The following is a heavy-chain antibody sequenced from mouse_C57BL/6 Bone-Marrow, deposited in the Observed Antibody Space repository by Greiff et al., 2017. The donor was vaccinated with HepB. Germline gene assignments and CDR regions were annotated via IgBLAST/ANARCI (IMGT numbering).Heavy chain of an antibody. CDR2: INPNNGGT. CDR1: GYTFTDYN. D-gene: IGHD1-1*01. Sequence: EVKLVESGPELVKPGASVKMSCKASGYTFTDYNMHWVKQSHGKSLEWIGYINPNNGGTSYNQKFKGKATLTVNKSSSTAYMELRSLTSEDSAVYYCARERDPYYYGGDYFDYWGQGTTLTVSS. V-gene: IGHV1-22*01. CDR3: ARERDPYYYGGDYFDY. J-gene: IGHJ2*01.